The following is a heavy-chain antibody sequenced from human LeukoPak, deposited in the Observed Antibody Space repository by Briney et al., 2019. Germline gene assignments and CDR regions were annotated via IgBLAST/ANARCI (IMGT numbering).Heavy chain of an antibody. CDR2: ISYNGRNK. D-gene: IGHD4-17*01. J-gene: IGHJ5*02. CDR1: GFSFSGYA. Sequence: GGSLRLSCAASGFSFSGYAIHWVRQAPGKGLEWVASISYNGRNKYYADSVKGRFTISRDNSKNTLYLLMNSPRPEDTAVYYCAKDRGDYTDWLDPWGQGTLVTVSS. CDR3: AKDRGDYTDWLDP. V-gene: IGHV3-30*04.